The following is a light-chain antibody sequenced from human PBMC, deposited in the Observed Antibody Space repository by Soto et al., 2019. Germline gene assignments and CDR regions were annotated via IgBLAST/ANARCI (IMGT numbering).Light chain of an antibody. CDR3: QQYDDLLPLT. J-gene: IGKJ3*01. Sequence: DIQMTQSPSSLSASVGDRVTITCQASQDIRENLNWYQQKPGKAPKLLIYHASTLETGVPSSFSGSGSGTDFTFTITSLQPEDVATYYCQQYDDLLPLTFGPGTKVDVK. CDR2: HAS. CDR1: QDIREN. V-gene: IGKV1-33*01.